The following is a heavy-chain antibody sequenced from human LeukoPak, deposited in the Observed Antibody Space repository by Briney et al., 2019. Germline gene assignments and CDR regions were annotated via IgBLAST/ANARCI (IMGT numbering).Heavy chain of an antibody. Sequence: GASVKVSCKASGGTFSSYAISWVRQAPGQGLEWMGGIIPIFGTANYAQKFQGRVTIIADESTSTAYMELSSLRSEDTAVYYCARLDEYRSSSRCYGMDVWGQGTTVTVSS. CDR2: IIPIFGTA. D-gene: IGHD6-6*01. J-gene: IGHJ6*02. CDR1: GGTFSSYA. CDR3: ARLDEYRSSSRCYGMDV. V-gene: IGHV1-69*13.